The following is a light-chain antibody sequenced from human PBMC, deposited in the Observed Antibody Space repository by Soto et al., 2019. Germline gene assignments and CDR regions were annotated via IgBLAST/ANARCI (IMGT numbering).Light chain of an antibody. Sequence: EIVMTQSPATLSVSPGERATLSCRASQTVSNNLAWYQQKPGQAPRLLIHAASTRATGIPARLSGSGSGTEFTLTVSSLQSEDFAVYYCQQYDNWPRTFGQGTKVDIK. V-gene: IGKV3-15*01. CDR1: QTVSNN. J-gene: IGKJ1*01. CDR3: QQYDNWPRT. CDR2: AAS.